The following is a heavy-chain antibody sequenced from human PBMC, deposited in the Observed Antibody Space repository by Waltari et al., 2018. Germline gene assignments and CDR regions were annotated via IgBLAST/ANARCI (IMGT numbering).Heavy chain of an antibody. V-gene: IGHV3-21*01. Sequence: EEQLVESGGGLVKPGGSLRLSCAASDSTFSSYSMNWVRQAPGKGLERVASISSTSHYIYYADSVKGRFTISRDNAKNSLYLQMNSLRAEDTAVYYCARGFWFATVSTFTWFDPWGQGTLVTVSS. CDR1: DSTFSSYS. D-gene: IGHD4-17*01. J-gene: IGHJ5*02. CDR2: ISSTSHYI. CDR3: ARGFWFATVSTFTWFDP.